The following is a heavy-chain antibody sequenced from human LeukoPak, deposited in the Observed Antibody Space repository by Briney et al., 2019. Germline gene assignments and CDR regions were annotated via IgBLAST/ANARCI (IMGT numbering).Heavy chain of an antibody. V-gene: IGHV3-43*02. CDR3: ATTLTPYTPREYSSSWFDAFDI. CDR1: GFTFDDYA. Sequence: GGSLRLSRAASGFTFDDYAMHWVRQAPGKGLEWVSLISGDGGSTYYADSVKGRFTISRDNSKNSLYLQMNSLRTEDTALYYCATTLTPYTPREYSSSWFDAFDIWGQGTMVTVSS. J-gene: IGHJ3*02. D-gene: IGHD6-13*01. CDR2: ISGDGGST.